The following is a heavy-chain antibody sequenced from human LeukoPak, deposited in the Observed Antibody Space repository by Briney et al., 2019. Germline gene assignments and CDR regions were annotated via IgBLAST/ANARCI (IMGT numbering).Heavy chain of an antibody. CDR1: GGSFSGYY. D-gene: IGHD3-9*01. CDR2: INHSGST. V-gene: IGHV4-34*01. Sequence: SETLSLTCAVYGGSFSGYYWSWIRQPPGKGLEWIGEINHSGSTNYNPSLKSRVTISVDTSKNQFSLKLSSVTAADTAVYYCARGGVRHFDWLLSGYYFDYWGQGTLVTVSS. J-gene: IGHJ4*02. CDR3: ARGGVRHFDWLLSGYYFDY.